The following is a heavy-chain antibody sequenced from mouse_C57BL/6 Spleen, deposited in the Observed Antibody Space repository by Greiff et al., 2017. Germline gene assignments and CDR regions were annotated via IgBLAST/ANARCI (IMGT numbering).Heavy chain of an antibody. CDR2: IWGVGST. D-gene: IGHD6-1*01. J-gene: IGHJ3*01. CDR1: GFSLTSYG. Sequence: QVQLQQSGPGLVAPSQSLSITCTVSGFSLTSYGVDWVRQSPGKGLEWLGVIWGVGSTNYNSALKSRLSISKDNSKSQVFLKMSSLQADDTAMYCCSGAGPLEFAYWGQGTLVTVSA. V-gene: IGHV2-6*01. CDR3: SGAGPLEFAY.